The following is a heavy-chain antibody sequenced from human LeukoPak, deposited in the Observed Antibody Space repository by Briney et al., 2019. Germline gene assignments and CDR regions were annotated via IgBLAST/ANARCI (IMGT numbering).Heavy chain of an antibody. CDR3: ARDQERDILTGYEFDY. CDR1: GFTFSTYW. V-gene: IGHV3-74*01. Sequence: GGSLRLSCAASGFTFSTYWMHWVRQAPGEGLVWLSRINSDAGSTSYADSVKGRFTISRDNAKNSLYLQMNSLRAEDTAVYYCARDQERDILTGYEFDYWGQGTLVTVSS. J-gene: IGHJ4*02. D-gene: IGHD3-9*01. CDR2: INSDAGST.